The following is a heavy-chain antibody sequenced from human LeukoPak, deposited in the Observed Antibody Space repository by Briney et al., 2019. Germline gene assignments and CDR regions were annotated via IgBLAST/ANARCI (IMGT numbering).Heavy chain of an antibody. CDR3: ARLNEYCSGGSCYAYDF. J-gene: IGHJ4*02. V-gene: IGHV4-59*01. CDR2: IYYSGST. Sequence: PSETLSLTCTVSGGSTTSYYWSWIRQPPGKGLGWIGYIYYSGSTNYNPSLKSRVTISVETSKNQFSLKLTSVTAADTAVYYCARLNEYCSGGSCYAYDFWGQGTLVTVSS. CDR1: GGSTTSYY. D-gene: IGHD2-15*01.